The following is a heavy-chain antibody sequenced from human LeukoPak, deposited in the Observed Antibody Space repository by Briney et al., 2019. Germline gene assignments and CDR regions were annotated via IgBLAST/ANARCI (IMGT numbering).Heavy chain of an antibody. V-gene: IGHV3-21*01. J-gene: IGHJ6*03. Sequence: GGSLRLSCEASGFTFSSSTMNWVRQAPGKGLEWVSSISIRSSYIYYADSVKGRFTISRDNAKNSLYMQMNSLRAEDTAVYYCARDPGRFLEGIYYYYYMDVWGKGTTVTVAS. D-gene: IGHD3-3*01. CDR1: GFTFSSST. CDR3: ARDPGRFLEGIYYYYYMDV. CDR2: ISIRSSYI.